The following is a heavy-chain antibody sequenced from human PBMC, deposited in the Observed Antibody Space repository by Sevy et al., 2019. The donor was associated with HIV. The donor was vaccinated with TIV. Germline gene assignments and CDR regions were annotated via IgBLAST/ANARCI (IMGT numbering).Heavy chain of an antibody. D-gene: IGHD6-6*01. CDR1: GGSISSGNYY. CDR2: ISYTGNT. Sequence: SETLSLTCTVSGGSISSGNYYWHWIRQPPGKGLEWIGYISYTGNTHYNPSLKTPDTISVDTSNNQFSLRLTSVTAADTAVYYCARDATEYTRSTVWFDPWGQGTLVTVSS. J-gene: IGHJ5*02. CDR3: ARDATEYTRSTVWFDP. V-gene: IGHV4-30-4*01.